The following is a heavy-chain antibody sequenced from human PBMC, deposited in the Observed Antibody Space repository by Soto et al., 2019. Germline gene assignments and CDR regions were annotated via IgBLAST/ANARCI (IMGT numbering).Heavy chain of an antibody. CDR3: TKELRRNGDYGPHYFDY. J-gene: IGHJ4*02. CDR2: ISWTGGPI. V-gene: IGHV3-9*01. Sequence: EVQLVESGGGLVQPGRSLRLSCAASGFNFNDYGMHWVRQVPGKGLEWVSGISWTGGPIGYSDAVKGRFTISRDNAKTSLYLQMNRQSAEDTALYYCTKELRRNGDYGPHYFDYWGQGTLVTVSS. CDR1: GFNFNDYG. D-gene: IGHD2-21*02.